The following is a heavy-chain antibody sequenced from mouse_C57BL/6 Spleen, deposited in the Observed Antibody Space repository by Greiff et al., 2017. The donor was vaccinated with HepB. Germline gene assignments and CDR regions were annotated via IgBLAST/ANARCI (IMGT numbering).Heavy chain of an antibody. V-gene: IGHV1-26*01. D-gene: IGHD1-1*01. J-gene: IGHJ2*01. CDR3: ARGNYYGSNLDY. CDR2: INPNNGGT. CDR1: GYTFTDYY. Sequence: VQLQQSGPELVKPGASVKISCKASGYTFTDYYMNWVKQSHGKSLEWIGDINPNNGGTSYNQKFKGKATLTVDKSSSTAYMELRSLTSEDSAVYYCARGNYYGSNLDYWGQGTTLTVSS.